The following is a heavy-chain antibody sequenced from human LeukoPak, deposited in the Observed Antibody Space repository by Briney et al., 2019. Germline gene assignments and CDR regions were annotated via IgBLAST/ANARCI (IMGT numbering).Heavy chain of an antibody. Sequence: VASVKVSCKASGYTFTGYYMHWVRQAPGQGLERMGWINPNSGGTNYAQKFQGRVTMTRDTSISTAYMELSRLRSDDTAVYYCARDPDYGDGTDYWGQGTLVTVSS. CDR1: GYTFTGYY. CDR3: ARDPDYGDGTDY. CDR2: INPNSGGT. J-gene: IGHJ4*02. V-gene: IGHV1-2*02. D-gene: IGHD4-17*01.